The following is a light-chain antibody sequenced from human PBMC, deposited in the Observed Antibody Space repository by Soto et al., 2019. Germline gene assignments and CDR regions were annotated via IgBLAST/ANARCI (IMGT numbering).Light chain of an antibody. CDR3: QQSYDTPRT. CDR2: AAS. Sequence: DIQMTQSPSSLSASVEDRVTITCRASESISNYLNWYQQKPGKAPNLLIYAASTLQSGVPSRFSGSGSGTDFTLTISRLQPEDFATYYCQQSYDTPRTFGQGTKVEIK. V-gene: IGKV1-39*01. CDR1: ESISNY. J-gene: IGKJ1*01.